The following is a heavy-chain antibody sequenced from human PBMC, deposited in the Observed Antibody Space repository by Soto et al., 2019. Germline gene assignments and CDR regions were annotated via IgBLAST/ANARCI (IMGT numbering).Heavy chain of an antibody. Sequence: SETLSLTCTLYGGSFSGHYWSWIRQPPGKGLEWIGEINHGGSTNHNPSLESRVTISVDTSKNQFSLKLSSLTAADTAVYFCARRATYYYDSSGSYHDGNWFDPWVQGTLVTVS. V-gene: IGHV4-34*01. CDR3: ARRATYYYDSSGSYHDGNWFDP. D-gene: IGHD3-22*01. CDR1: GGSFSGHY. CDR2: INHGGST. J-gene: IGHJ5*02.